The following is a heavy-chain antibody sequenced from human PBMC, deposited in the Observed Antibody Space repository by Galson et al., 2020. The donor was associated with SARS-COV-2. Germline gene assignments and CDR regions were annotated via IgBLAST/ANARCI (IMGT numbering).Heavy chain of an antibody. V-gene: IGHV1-3*01. Sequence: ASVKVSCKASGYTFTSYAMHWVRQAPGQRLEWMGWINAGNGNTKYSQKFQGRVTITRDTSASTAYMELSSLRSEDTAVYYCAREYYTIFGVVTPINYGMDVWGQGTTVTVSS. CDR1: GYTFTSYA. D-gene: IGHD3-3*01. CDR3: AREYYTIFGVVTPINYGMDV. J-gene: IGHJ6*02. CDR2: INAGNGNT.